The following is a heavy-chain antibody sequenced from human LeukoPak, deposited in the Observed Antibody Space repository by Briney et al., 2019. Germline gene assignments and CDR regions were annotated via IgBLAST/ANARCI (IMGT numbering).Heavy chain of an antibody. CDR2: ISWNSGSI. Sequence: PGGSLRLSCEASGFTFSSYSMHWVRQAPGKGLDWVAAISWNSGSINYADSVKGRFTISRDNAKNSLYLQMNSLRAEDTAFYYCVKERSGTGYFDYWGQGTLVTVSS. CDR1: GFTFSSYS. V-gene: IGHV3-9*01. CDR3: VKERSGTGYFDY. D-gene: IGHD1-26*01. J-gene: IGHJ4*02.